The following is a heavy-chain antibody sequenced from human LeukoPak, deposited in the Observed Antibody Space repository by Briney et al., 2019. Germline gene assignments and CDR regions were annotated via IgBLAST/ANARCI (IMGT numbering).Heavy chain of an antibody. D-gene: IGHD3-10*01. CDR2: IHYTGDT. Sequence: PSETLSLTCTVSGDSISSYYWSWIRQPPGRGLEWIAYIHYTGDTNYNPSLKSRVTISVDTSKKQFSLKLSSVTAADPAVYYCARHDTRGGAFDIWGQGTMVTVSS. CDR3: ARHDTRGGAFDI. CDR1: GDSISSYY. J-gene: IGHJ3*02. V-gene: IGHV4-59*08.